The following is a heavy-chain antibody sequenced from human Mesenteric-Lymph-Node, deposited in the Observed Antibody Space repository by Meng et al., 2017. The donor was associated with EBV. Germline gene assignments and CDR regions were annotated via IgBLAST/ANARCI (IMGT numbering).Heavy chain of an antibody. J-gene: IGHJ4*02. V-gene: IGHV1-46*01. Sequence: QVQLAESGAEVKKPAASVRVSCTASGYTFTRDYIRWRRQAPGQGLEWMGVLNPDGDSTTYAQKFQGRVIMTIASSTVYMALSSLTSEDTAVYYCAREGNYGQDHALFDYWGQGTLVTVSS. D-gene: IGHD4-17*01. CDR3: AREGNYGQDHALFDY. CDR1: GYTFTRDY. CDR2: LNPDGDST.